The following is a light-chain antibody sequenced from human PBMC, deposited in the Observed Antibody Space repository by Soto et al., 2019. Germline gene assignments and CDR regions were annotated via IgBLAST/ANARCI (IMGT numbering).Light chain of an antibody. CDR1: QSISSY. V-gene: IGKV1-39*01. Sequence: QMTQSPSSLSAAVGDRVTITFRSIQSISSYLNWYQQKPGKAPKLLIYAASSLQSGVPSRLSGSGSGKDFTLTISSLQPAEFATYYCQQSYSTPQVTFGPGTKVDIK. CDR3: QQSYSTPQVT. J-gene: IGKJ3*01. CDR2: AAS.